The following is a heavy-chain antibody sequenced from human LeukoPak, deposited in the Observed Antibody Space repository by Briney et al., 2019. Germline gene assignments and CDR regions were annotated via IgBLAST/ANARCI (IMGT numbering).Heavy chain of an antibody. J-gene: IGHJ4*02. CDR1: GFTFSNYA. V-gene: IGHV3-30-3*01. Sequence: GGSLRLSCAASGFTFSNYAMHWVRQAPGKGLERVAVISYDGSDKYYADSVKGRFTISRDDSKSTLYVQMNSLRAEDTAVYYCARPRDGYTRGAFDYWGQGTLVTVSS. D-gene: IGHD5-24*01. CDR3: ARPRDGYTRGAFDY. CDR2: ISYDGSDK.